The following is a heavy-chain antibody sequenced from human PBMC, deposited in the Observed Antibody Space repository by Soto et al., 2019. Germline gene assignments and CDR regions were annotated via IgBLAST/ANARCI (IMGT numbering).Heavy chain of an antibody. CDR1: GYTFTSYG. CDR3: ARDTALKQQLVPEIKVGMDV. Sequence: ASVKVSCKASGYTFTSYGISWVRQAPGQGLEWMGWISAYNGNTNYAQKLQGRVTMTTDTSTSTAYMELRSLRSDDTAVYYCARDTALKQQLVPEIKVGMDVWGQGTTVTVSS. D-gene: IGHD6-13*01. CDR2: ISAYNGNT. J-gene: IGHJ6*02. V-gene: IGHV1-18*01.